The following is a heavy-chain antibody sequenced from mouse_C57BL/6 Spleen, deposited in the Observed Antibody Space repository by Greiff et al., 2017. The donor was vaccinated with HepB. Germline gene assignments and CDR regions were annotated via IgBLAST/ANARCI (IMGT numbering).Heavy chain of an antibody. CDR3: ARGYITTVVEGYFDV. D-gene: IGHD1-1*01. CDR2: ISYDGSN. V-gene: IGHV3-6*01. CDR1: GYSITSRYY. J-gene: IGHJ1*03. Sequence: ESGPGLVKPSQSLSLTCSVTGYSITSRYYWNWIRQFPGNKLEWMGYISYDGSNNYNPSLKNRISITRDTSKNQFFLKLNSVTTEDTATYYCARGYITTVVEGYFDVWGTGTTVTVSS.